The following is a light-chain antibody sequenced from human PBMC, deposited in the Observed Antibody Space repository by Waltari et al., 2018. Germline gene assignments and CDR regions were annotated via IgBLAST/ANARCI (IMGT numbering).Light chain of an antibody. J-gene: IGLJ3*02. CDR3: SSYTTSRTWV. CDR2: EVS. CDR1: SRDVGGYKH. V-gene: IGLV2-14*01. Sequence: QSALTQPASVSGSPGQSSTISCTGPSRDVGGYKHVSSYQQHPGKAPKLMFYEVSNRPSGFSNRFSGSKSGNTASLTISGLQAEDEADYYCSSYTTSRTWVFGGGTKLTVL.